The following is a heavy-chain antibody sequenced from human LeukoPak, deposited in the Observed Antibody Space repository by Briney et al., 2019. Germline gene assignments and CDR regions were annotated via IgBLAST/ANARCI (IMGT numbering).Heavy chain of an antibody. CDR3: ARDPSYSRGYYDY. J-gene: IGHJ4*02. D-gene: IGHD2-21*01. CDR1: GGSISAYY. V-gene: IGHV4-4*07. CDR2: IYASGDT. Sequence: SGTLSLTCAVSGGSISAYYWSWIRQPAGKGLEWIGRIYASGDTNYNPSLKCRVIMSVDTSKNQVSLILTSVTAADTAVYYCARDPSYSRGYYDYWGRGTLVTVSS.